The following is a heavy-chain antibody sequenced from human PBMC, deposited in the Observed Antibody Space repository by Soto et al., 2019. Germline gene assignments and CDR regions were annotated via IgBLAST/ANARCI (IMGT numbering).Heavy chain of an antibody. Sequence: QVQLVESGGGVVQPGRSLRLSCAASGFTFSSYAMHWVRQAPGKGLEWVAVISYDGSNKYYADSVKGRFTISRDNSKNTLYLQMNSLRAEDTAVYCCARDRGYYDSSGYYFRGNWFDPWGQGTLVTVSS. CDR3: ARDRGYYDSSGYYFRGNWFDP. J-gene: IGHJ5*02. CDR1: GFTFSSYA. V-gene: IGHV3-30-3*01. D-gene: IGHD3-22*01. CDR2: ISYDGSNK.